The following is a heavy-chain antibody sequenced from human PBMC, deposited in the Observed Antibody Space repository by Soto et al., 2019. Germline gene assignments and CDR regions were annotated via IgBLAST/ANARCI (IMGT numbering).Heavy chain of an antibody. V-gene: IGHV1-18*01. CDR1: GYTFTSYG. Sequence: QVPLVQSGAEVKKPGASVKVSCKASGYTFTSYGISWVRQAPGQGLEWMGWISGYNGDTNYAQKLQGRVTMTTDTSTSTAYMELRSMRSDDTAVYYCARGVQQWQDVTKYGMDVWGQGTTVTVSS. J-gene: IGHJ6*02. CDR2: ISGYNGDT. D-gene: IGHD6-19*01. CDR3: ARGVQQWQDVTKYGMDV.